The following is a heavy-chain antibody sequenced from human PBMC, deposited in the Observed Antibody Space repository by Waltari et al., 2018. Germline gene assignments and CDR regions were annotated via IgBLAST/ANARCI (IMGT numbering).Heavy chain of an antibody. Sequence: EVQLVESGGGLVQPGGSLRLSCAASGFPFSSSEMNWVRQAPGKGREWVSYISSSGSTIYYADSVKGRFTISRDNAKNSLYLQMNSLRAEDTAVYYCARNRYDAFDIWGQGTMVTVSS. CDR3: ARNRYDAFDI. D-gene: IGHD3-9*01. J-gene: IGHJ3*02. V-gene: IGHV3-48*03. CDR1: GFPFSSSE. CDR2: ISSSGSTI.